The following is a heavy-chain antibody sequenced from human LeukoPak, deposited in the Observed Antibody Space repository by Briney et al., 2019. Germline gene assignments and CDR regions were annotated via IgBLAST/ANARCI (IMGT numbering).Heavy chain of an antibody. CDR3: ARDFRYYSSVQYGMDV. CDR1: GYTFTSYG. Sequence: ASVKVSCKASGYTFTSYGISWVRQAPGQGLEWMGWISAYNGNTNYAQKLQGRVTMTTDTSTCTAYMELRSLRSDDTAVYYCARDFRYYSSVQYGMDVWGQGTTVTVSS. V-gene: IGHV1-18*01. CDR2: ISAYNGNT. J-gene: IGHJ6*02. D-gene: IGHD3-10*01.